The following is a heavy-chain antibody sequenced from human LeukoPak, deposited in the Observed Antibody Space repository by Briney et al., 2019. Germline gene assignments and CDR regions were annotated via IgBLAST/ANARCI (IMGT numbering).Heavy chain of an antibody. Sequence: SETLSLTCTVSGYSISSYYWSWIRQPPGKGLEWIGSIYYSGGTYYNPSLKSRVTISVDTSKNQFSLKLSSVTAADTAVYYCARGDYGQTYWGQGTLVTVSS. CDR3: ARGDYGQTY. CDR2: IYYSGGT. D-gene: IGHD4-17*01. J-gene: IGHJ4*02. CDR1: GYSISSYY. V-gene: IGHV4-39*07.